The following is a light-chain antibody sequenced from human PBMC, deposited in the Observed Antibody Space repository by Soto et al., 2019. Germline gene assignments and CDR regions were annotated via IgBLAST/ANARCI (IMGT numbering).Light chain of an antibody. J-gene: IGLJ2*01. V-gene: IGLV2-14*01. Sequence: QTVVTQPASVSGSPGQSITISCTGTSSDVGAYNYVSWYQQHPGKAPKLMIYDVNNRPSGVSNRFSGSKSGNTASLTISGLQAEDEADYYCNSYTSTSTLVFGGGTKLTVL. CDR2: DVN. CDR1: SSDVGAYNY. CDR3: NSYTSTSTLV.